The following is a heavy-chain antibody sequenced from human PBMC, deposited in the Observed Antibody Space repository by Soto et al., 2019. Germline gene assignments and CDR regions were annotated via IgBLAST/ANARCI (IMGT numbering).Heavy chain of an antibody. CDR3: ARAYYYTSGYSLDP. CDR1: GGSISSYY. V-gene: IGHV4-59*01. Sequence: QVQLQESGPGLVKPSETLSLTCIVSGGSISSYYWSWIRQPPGKGLEWIGYIYYESTNYNPSLKSRVIISVDTSRNQFSLRLSSVTAADTAVYYCARAYYYTSGYSLDPWGQGTLVTVSS. D-gene: IGHD3-22*01. J-gene: IGHJ5*02. CDR2: IYYEST.